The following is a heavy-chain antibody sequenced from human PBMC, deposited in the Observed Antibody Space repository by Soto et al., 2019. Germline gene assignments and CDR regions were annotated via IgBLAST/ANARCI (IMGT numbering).Heavy chain of an antibody. CDR2: TYYRSRWYN. V-gene: IGHV6-1*01. Sequence: PSQTLSLTCVISGDSVSSNSAARNWIRQSPSRGLEWLGRTYYRSRWYNDYAVSVKSRITVNPDTSKNQFSLHLNSVTPDDTVFFYCAGTTSLQWYYMDVWDKGTTVTVSS. CDR1: GDSVSSNSAA. D-gene: IGHD1-7*01. CDR3: AGTTSLQWYYMDV. J-gene: IGHJ6*03.